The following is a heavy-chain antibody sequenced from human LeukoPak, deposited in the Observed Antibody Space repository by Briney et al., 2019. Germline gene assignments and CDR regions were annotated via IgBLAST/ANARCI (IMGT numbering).Heavy chain of an antibody. V-gene: IGHV3-11*01. CDR1: GSTFSDYY. CDR2: ISSSVSTI. Sequence: PGGSLRLSCAASGSTFSDYYMSWIRQAPGEGLEWVSYISSSVSTIYYADSVQGRFTISRDNAKNSLYLRMNSLRAEDTAVYYCARDCDYYGSGSYLAYWGQGTLVTVSS. CDR3: ARDCDYYGSGSYLAY. J-gene: IGHJ4*02. D-gene: IGHD3-10*01.